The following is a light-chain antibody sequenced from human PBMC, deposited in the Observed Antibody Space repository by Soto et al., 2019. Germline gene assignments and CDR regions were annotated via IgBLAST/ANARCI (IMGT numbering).Light chain of an antibody. V-gene: IGKV1-17*01. Sequence: DIHMTQSPSSLSASVGDRVTITCRASQGIGNDLGWYQQKSGRAPKRLISEASTLQSGVPSRFSGSGSGTEFTLTISSLQPEDFATYYCLQHNSYPFTFGPGTKVDI. CDR1: QGIGND. CDR3: LQHNSYPFT. J-gene: IGKJ3*01. CDR2: EAS.